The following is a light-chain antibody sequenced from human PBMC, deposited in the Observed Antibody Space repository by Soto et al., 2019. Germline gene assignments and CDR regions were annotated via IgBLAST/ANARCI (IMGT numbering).Light chain of an antibody. J-gene: IGKJ4*01. V-gene: IGKV3-15*01. CDR3: QEYSNWPLLS. CDR2: GAS. CDR1: QSVGSN. Sequence: EVVLPRSQAPLSVPPGEGATLSCRPSQSVGSNLAWYQQKPGQTPRVLIYGASTRAIGIPARFSGSGFGTEFTLTISSLQSEDFVVYYCQEYSNWPLLSFGGGTKVDIK.